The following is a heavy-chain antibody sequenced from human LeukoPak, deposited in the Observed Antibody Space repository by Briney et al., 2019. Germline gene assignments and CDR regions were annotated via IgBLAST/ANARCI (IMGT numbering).Heavy chain of an antibody. J-gene: IGHJ6*04. Sequence: SVKLSFKASGGTFSSYAISRVRQAPGPGLESMGGIIPIFGTANYAQKFQGRVTITADESTTPAYMELSSLRSEDTAVYYWARGRYRSEYYYGMDVWGKGTTVTVSS. CDR1: GGTFSSYA. D-gene: IGHD4-11*01. V-gene: IGHV1-69*13. CDR2: IIPIFGTA. CDR3: ARGRYRSEYYYGMDV.